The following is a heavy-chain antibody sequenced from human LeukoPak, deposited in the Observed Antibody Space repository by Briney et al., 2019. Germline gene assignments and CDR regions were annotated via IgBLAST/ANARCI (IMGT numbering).Heavy chain of an antibody. D-gene: IGHD3-10*01. CDR2: MNPNSGNT. CDR3: ARGSKVRAVSAYYYYMDV. J-gene: IGHJ6*03. Sequence: ASVKVSCKASGYTFTSYDINWVRQATGQGLEWMGWMNPNSGNTGYAQKFQGRVTMTRSTSISTAYMELSSLRSEDTAVYYCARGSKVRAVSAYYYYMDVWGKGTTVTVSS. V-gene: IGHV1-8*01. CDR1: GYTFTSYD.